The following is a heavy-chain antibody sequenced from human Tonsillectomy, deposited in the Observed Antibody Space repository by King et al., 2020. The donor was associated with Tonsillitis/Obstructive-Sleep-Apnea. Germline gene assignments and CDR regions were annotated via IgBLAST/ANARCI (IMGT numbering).Heavy chain of an antibody. J-gene: IGHJ4*02. CDR2: IKSKTYGGTT. CDR1: GFTFSNAW. CDR3: TTGRSCSSTSCPNYFDY. D-gene: IGHD2-2*01. V-gene: IGHV3-15*01. Sequence: VQLVESGGGLVKPGGSLRLSCAASGFTFSNAWMSWVRQAPGKGLEWVGRIKSKTYGGTTDYAAPVKGRYTISRDDSKNTLYLQMNSLKTEDTAVYYCTTGRSCSSTSCPNYFDYWGQGTLVTVSS.